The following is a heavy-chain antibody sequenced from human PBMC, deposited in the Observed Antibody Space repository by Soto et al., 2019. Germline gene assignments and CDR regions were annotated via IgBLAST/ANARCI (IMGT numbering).Heavy chain of an antibody. D-gene: IGHD6-6*01. CDR2: IYNSGST. V-gene: IGHV4-59*01. CDR3: AAPPRY. Sequence: QMQLQESGPGLVKPSETLSLTCTVSGGSISSYYWNWIRQHPGKGLEWIGYIYNSGSTNYNPSLKSRVTISVDTSKNKFSLKLTSVTAAATAVYYCAAPPRYWGQGTLVTVSS. CDR1: GGSISSYY. J-gene: IGHJ4*02.